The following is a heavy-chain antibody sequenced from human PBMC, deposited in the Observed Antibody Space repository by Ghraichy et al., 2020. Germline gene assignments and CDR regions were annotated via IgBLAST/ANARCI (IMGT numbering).Heavy chain of an antibody. CDR2: IYYSGST. D-gene: IGHD3-10*01. CDR3: ARCRNNWLGEAGYFDL. J-gene: IGHJ2*01. CDR1: GGSVSSVSYY. Sequence: SQTLSLTCTVSGGSVSSVSYYWSWIRQPPGKGLEWIGYIYYSGSTNNNPSLKSRVTISVDTSKNQFSLKLSSVTAADTAVYYCARCRNNWLGEAGYFDLWGRGTLVTVSS. V-gene: IGHV4-61*01.